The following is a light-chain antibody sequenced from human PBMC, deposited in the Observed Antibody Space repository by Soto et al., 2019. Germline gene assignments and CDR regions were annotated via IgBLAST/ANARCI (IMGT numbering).Light chain of an antibody. J-gene: IGKJ1*01. Sequence: EIVLTQSPGTLSLSPGERATLSCRASQSVSSSYLAWYQQKPGQAPRLLIYGASSRATGIPDRFSGSGSGTDFTLTISRLEPEGVAVYYCQQYGSSPTFGQGTKVEIK. CDR3: QQYGSSPT. V-gene: IGKV3-20*01. CDR2: GAS. CDR1: QSVSSSY.